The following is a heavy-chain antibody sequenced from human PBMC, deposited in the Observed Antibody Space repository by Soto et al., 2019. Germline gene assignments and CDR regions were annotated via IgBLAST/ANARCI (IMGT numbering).Heavy chain of an antibody. V-gene: IGHV4-31*03. J-gene: IGHJ4*02. D-gene: IGHD3-10*01. CDR3: ARARVLWFGELFPSGFDY. CDR1: GGSISSGGYY. CDR2: IYYSGST. Sequence: TLSLTCTVSGGSISSGGYYWSWIRQHPGKGLEWIGYIYYSGSTYYNPSLKSRVTISVDTSKNQFSLKLSSVTAADTAVYYCARARVLWFGELFPSGFDYWGQGTLVTVSS.